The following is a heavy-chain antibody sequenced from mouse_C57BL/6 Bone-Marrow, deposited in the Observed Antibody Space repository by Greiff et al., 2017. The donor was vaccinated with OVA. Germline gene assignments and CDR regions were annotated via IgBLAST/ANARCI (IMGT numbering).Heavy chain of an antibody. CDR3: ARDGEYYGSSLFDY. V-gene: IGHV1-75*01. D-gene: IGHD1-1*01. Sequence: QVQLQQSGPELVKPGASVKISCKASGYTFTDYYINWVKQRPGQGLEWIGWIFPGSGSTYYNEKFKGKATLTVDKSSSTAYMLLSSLTSEDSAVYFGARDGEYYGSSLFDYWGQGTTLTVSS. CDR2: IFPGSGST. CDR1: GYTFTDYY. J-gene: IGHJ2*01.